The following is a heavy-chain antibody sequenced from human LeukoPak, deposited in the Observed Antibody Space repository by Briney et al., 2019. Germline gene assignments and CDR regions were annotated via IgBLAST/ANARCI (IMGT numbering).Heavy chain of an antibody. Sequence: SETLSLTCSVSGASIRSYYWTWIRQPPGKGLEWIGFIYTSGSTNYNPSLKSRVTISIDTSKNQFSLKLRSVTAADTAVYYCARHGSGGYRSNYYYYYYMDVWGKGTTVTVSS. CDR2: IYTSGST. CDR1: GASIRSYY. D-gene: IGHD1-26*01. J-gene: IGHJ6*03. V-gene: IGHV4-4*09. CDR3: ARHGSGGYRSNYYYYYYMDV.